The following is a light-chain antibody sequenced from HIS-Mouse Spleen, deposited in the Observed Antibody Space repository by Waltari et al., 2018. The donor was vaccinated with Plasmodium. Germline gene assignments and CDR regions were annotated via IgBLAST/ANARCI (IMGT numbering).Light chain of an antibody. CDR2: LNSDGSH. CDR3: QTWGTGMGV. V-gene: IGLV4-69*01. CDR1: SGHRRYA. J-gene: IGLJ2*01. Sequence: LVLTQSPSASASLGASVKLTCTLSSGHRRYAIPWPLQQPEKGPRSLMKLNSDGSHSKGDGIPDRFSGSSSGAERYLTISSLQSEDEADYYCQTWGTGMGVFGGGTKLTVL.